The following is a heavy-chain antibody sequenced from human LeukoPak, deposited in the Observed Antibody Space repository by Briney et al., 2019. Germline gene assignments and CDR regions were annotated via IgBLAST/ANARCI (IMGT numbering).Heavy chain of an antibody. CDR2: IKQDGSEK. Sequence: GGSLRLSCAASGFTYSSYWMSWVRQAPGKGLEGVANIKQDGSEKYYVDSVKGRFTIPRDNAKNSLYLQMNSLRAEDTAVYYCAREDGDCSSTSCYDPVFDYWGQGALVTVSS. J-gene: IGHJ4*02. CDR3: AREDGDCSSTSCYDPVFDY. D-gene: IGHD2-2*01. V-gene: IGHV3-7*01. CDR1: GFTYSSYW.